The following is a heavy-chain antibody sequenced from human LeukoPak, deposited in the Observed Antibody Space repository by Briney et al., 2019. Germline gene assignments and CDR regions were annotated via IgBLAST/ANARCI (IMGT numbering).Heavy chain of an antibody. J-gene: IGHJ4*02. Sequence: GGSLRLSCAASGFTFSSYGMHWVRQAPGKGLEWVAVILSDGSKEFYTDSVKGRFTISRDNSKNTLYLQMNSLRAEDTAVYYCAKEDGTRSSYFDYWGQGTLVTVSS. V-gene: IGHV3-33*06. CDR2: ILSDGSKE. CDR1: GFTFSSYG. CDR3: AKEDGTRSSYFDY. D-gene: IGHD1-7*01.